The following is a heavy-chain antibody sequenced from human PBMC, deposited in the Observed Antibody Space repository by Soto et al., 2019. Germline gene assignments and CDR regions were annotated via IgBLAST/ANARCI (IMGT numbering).Heavy chain of an antibody. J-gene: IGHJ5*02. CDR1: GGTFSSYA. CDR2: IIPIFGTA. V-gene: IGHV1-69*13. Sequence: SVKVSCKASGGTFSSYAISWVRQAPGQGLEWMGGIIPIFGTANYAQKFQGRVTITADESTSTAYMELSSLRSEDTAVYYCARKYWSSTSCYLYNWFDPWGQGTLVTVSS. D-gene: IGHD2-2*01. CDR3: ARKYWSSTSCYLYNWFDP.